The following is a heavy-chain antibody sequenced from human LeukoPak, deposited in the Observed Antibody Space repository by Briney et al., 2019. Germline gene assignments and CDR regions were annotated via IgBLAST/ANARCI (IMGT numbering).Heavy chain of an antibody. J-gene: IGHJ5*02. Sequence: ASVKVSCKASGYTFTSYGISWVRQAPGQGLVWMGWISAYNGNTNYAQKLQGRVTMTTDASTSTAYMELRSLRSDDTAVYYCARDSDCSGSSCYVNWFDPWGQGTLVTVSS. V-gene: IGHV1-18*01. CDR3: ARDSDCSGSSCYVNWFDP. CDR2: ISAYNGNT. CDR1: GYTFTSYG. D-gene: IGHD2-15*01.